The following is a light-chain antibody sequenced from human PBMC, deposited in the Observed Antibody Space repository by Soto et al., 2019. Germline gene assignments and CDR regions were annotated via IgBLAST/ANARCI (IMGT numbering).Light chain of an antibody. Sequence: EIVLTQSPATLSLSPGERATLSCRASQSIGTYLAWYQQKPGQAPRLLIYGASKRATGTPDRFSGSGSGTDFTLTISRLEPEDFAVYYCQQYGSSPPWTFGQGTKVDIK. J-gene: IGKJ1*01. V-gene: IGKV3-20*01. CDR1: QSIGTY. CDR3: QQYGSSPPWT. CDR2: GAS.